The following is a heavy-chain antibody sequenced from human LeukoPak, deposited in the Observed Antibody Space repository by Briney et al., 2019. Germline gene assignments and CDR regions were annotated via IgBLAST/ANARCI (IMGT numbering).Heavy chain of an antibody. Sequence: GGSLRLSCAASGFTFSSYAMSWVRQAPGKGLEWVSAISGSGGSTYYADSVKGRFTISRDNSKNTLYLQMNSLRAEDTAVYYCAKDPSYSSSWYYFDYWGQGTLVTVSS. CDR3: AKDPSYSSSWYYFDY. CDR1: GFTFSSYA. D-gene: IGHD6-13*01. J-gene: IGHJ4*02. CDR2: ISGSGGST. V-gene: IGHV3-23*01.